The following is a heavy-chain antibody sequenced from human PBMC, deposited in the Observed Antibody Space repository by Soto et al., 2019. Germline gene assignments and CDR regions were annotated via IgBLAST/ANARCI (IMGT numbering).Heavy chain of an antibody. CDR3: ARLEGLATISYYFDF. CDR2: IYYRGNT. Sequence: WASLSLSCSVSGYSINSFDMYWVWTGPPPGKGLEWIGSIYYRGNTYYNPSLQTRVTISLDKSKSQFSLRLNSVTAADSAVYFCARLEGLATISYYFDFWGQGAQVTVS. CDR1: GYSINSFDMY. V-gene: IGHV4-39*01. J-gene: IGHJ4*02. D-gene: IGHD3-9*01.